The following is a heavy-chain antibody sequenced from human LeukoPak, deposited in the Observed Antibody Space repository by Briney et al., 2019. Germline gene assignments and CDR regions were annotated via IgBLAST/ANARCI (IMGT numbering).Heavy chain of an antibody. V-gene: IGHV3-13*03. CDR1: GFTFNTYD. CDR3: ARVPWGPRVGALYYYYYYMDV. J-gene: IGHJ6*03. CDR2: IGIAGDT. D-gene: IGHD1-26*01. Sequence: GGSLRLSCAACGFTFNTYDMYWVRQATGKGLEWVSAIGIAGDTYFPGSVKGQFTISRENAENSLCLQMNSLRAGDTAVYYCARVPWGPRVGALYYYYYYMDVWGKGTTVTVSS.